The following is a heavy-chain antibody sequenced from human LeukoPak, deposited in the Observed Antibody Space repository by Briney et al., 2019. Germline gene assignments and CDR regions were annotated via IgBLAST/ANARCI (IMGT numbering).Heavy chain of an antibody. D-gene: IGHD2-2*01. J-gene: IGHJ4*02. CDR1: GYTFTGHF. CDR2: INPNSGDT. Sequence: EASVKVSCKTSGYTFTGHFMHWARQAPGQGLEWMGWINPNSGDTNYAPKFHGRVTMTRDTSISTAYMELTSLRSDDTAVNYCFCSKTSSPSNYFDHWGQGTLVTVSS. CDR3: FCSKTSSPSNYFDH. V-gene: IGHV1-2*02.